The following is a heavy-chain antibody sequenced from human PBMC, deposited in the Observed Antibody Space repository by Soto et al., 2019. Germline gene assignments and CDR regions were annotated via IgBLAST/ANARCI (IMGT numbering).Heavy chain of an antibody. D-gene: IGHD6-6*01. CDR1: GFTFSSYS. V-gene: IGHV3-21*06. CDR3: AGGYTSSSGSYYYYYIDV. Sequence: EVQLVESGGGLVKPGGSLRLSCAVSGFTFSSYSMNWVRQAPGKGLEWVSSISSTSTYIYYADSVKGRFTVSRDNDKNSLYLHMNSLRAEDPAVYFRAGGYTSSSGSYYYYYIDVWGIGTTVTVSS. J-gene: IGHJ6*03. CDR2: ISSTSTYI.